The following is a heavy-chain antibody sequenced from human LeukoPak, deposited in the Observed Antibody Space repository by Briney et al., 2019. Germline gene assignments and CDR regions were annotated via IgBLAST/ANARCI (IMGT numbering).Heavy chain of an antibody. CDR2: ISYSGKS. CDR1: GGSMSDHY. CDR3: VRVGRSLHWNPDF. V-gene: IGHV4-59*11. D-gene: IGHD1-1*01. Sequence: PSETLSLTCTVSGGSMSDHYWGCIRQPPGKGLEWIGYISYSGKSNSNPSLKSRVTMSVDMSKNQFSLKLASVTAADTAVYYCVRVGRSLHWNPDFWGLGTLVTVSS. J-gene: IGHJ4*02.